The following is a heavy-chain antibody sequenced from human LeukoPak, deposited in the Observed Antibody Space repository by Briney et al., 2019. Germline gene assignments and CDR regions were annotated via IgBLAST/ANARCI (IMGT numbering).Heavy chain of an antibody. D-gene: IGHD1-26*01. J-gene: IGHJ4*02. CDR1: RFTFSHYG. Sequence: GRSLRLSCTASRFTFSHYGMHWVRQAPGKGLEWLAVIFYDGSIQFYADSVKGRFTISRDNSKNTLYLEMNSLRAEDTAVYSCTRAIRSHYFDYWGQGTLVTVSS. V-gene: IGHV3-33*01. CDR2: IFYDGSIQ. CDR3: TRAIRSHYFDY.